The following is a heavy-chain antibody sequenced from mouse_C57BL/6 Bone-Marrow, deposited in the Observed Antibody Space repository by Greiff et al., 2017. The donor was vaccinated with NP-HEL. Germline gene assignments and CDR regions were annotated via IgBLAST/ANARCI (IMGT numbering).Heavy chain of an antibody. D-gene: IGHD3-2*02. J-gene: IGHJ3*01. V-gene: IGHV1-39*01. Sequence: EVQVVESGPELVKPGASVKISCKASGYSFTDYNMNWVKQSTGKSLEWIVVINPNYGTTSYNQKFKGKATLTVDQSSSTAYMQLNSLTSKDSAVYYWARIGQLRLHVSFAYGGQGPLVTVSA. CDR3: ARIGQLRLHVSFAY. CDR1: GYSFTDYN. CDR2: INPNYGTT.